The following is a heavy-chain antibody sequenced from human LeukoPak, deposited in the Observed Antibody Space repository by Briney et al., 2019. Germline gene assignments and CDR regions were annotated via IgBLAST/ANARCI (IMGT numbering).Heavy chain of an antibody. J-gene: IGHJ5*01. D-gene: IGHD3-10*01. Sequence: SETLSLTCAVYDGSFSGYYCSWIRQPPGRGLEWIGEINHSGSANYNPSLKSRVTILLDTSKNQFSLNLSSVTAADTAVYYCARRPRGVIIKTWFDSWGQGTLVTVSS. V-gene: IGHV4-34*01. CDR2: INHSGSA. CDR1: DGSFSGYY. CDR3: ARRPRGVIIKTWFDS.